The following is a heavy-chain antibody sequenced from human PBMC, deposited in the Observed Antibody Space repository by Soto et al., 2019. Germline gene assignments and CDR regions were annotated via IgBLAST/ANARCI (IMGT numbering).Heavy chain of an antibody. CDR2: IYWHDDK. J-gene: IGHJ4*02. CDR1: GFSLSTSGVG. CDR3: AHDTSNEQQLVRFIAVAGSPYSFEY. Sequence: QITLKESGPTLVKPTQTLTLTCTFSGFSLSTSGVGVGWIRQPPGKALEWLALIYWHDDKRYSPSLKSRLTITKDTSKNQVAVTMTNIDPVNTATYYSAHDTSNEQQLVRFIAVAGSPYSFEYWGQGTLVTVSS. V-gene: IGHV2-5*01. D-gene: IGHD6-13*01.